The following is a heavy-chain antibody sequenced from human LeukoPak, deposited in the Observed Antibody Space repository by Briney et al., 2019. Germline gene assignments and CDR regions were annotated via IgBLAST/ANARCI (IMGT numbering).Heavy chain of an antibody. CDR2: TRNKANSYTT. CDR1: GFTFSDHY. J-gene: IGHJ4*02. CDR3: ARDKIVGATHLDY. D-gene: IGHD1-26*01. V-gene: IGHV3-72*01. Sequence: GGSLRLSCAASGFTFSDHYMDWVRQAPGKGLEWVGRTRNKANSYTTEYAASVKGRFTISRDDSKNSLYLQMNSLRAEDTAVYYCARDKIVGATHLDYWGQGTLVTVSS.